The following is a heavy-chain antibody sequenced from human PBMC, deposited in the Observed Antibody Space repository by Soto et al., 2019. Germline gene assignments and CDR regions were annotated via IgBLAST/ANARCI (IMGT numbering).Heavy chain of an antibody. CDR2: IYYSGST. V-gene: IGHV4-59*01. CDR3: ARTYTIFGVASVDYYMDV. Sequence: PSETLSLTCTVSGGSISSYYWSWIRQPPGKRLEWIGYIYYSGSTNYNPSLKSRVTISVDTSKNQFSLKLSSVTAADTAVYYCARTYTIFGVASVDYYMDVWGKGTTVTVSS. CDR1: GGSISSYY. J-gene: IGHJ6*03. D-gene: IGHD3-3*01.